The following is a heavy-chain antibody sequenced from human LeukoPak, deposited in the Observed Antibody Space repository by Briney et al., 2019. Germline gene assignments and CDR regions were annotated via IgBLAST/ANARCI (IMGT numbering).Heavy chain of an antibody. D-gene: IGHD6-13*01. J-gene: IGHJ4*02. Sequence: GRSLRLSCAASGFTFRRHGMHWVRQAPGKGLGWVAVISYDGSNKNYADSVKGRFTISRDNSKNTLYLQMNSLRAEDTAVYYCAKDRSSSWSFDYWGQGTLVTVSS. CDR1: GFTFRRHG. CDR2: ISYDGSNK. CDR3: AKDRSSSWSFDY. V-gene: IGHV3-30*18.